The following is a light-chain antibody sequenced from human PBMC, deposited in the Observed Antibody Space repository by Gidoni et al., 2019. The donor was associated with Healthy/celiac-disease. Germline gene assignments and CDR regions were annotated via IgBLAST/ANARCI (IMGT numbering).Light chain of an antibody. V-gene: IGKV1-33*01. CDR2: DAS. J-gene: IGKJ3*01. Sequence: DIQMTQSPSSLSASVGDRVTITCQASQDISNYLNWYQQKPGKAPKLLIYDASNLETGVPSRFSGSGSWTDFTFTISSLQPEDIATYYCQQYDSLPPLFTFGPGTKVDIK. CDR3: QQYDSLPPLFT. CDR1: QDISNY.